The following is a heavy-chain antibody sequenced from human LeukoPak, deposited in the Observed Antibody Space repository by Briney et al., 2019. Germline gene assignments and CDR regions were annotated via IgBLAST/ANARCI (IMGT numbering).Heavy chain of an antibody. Sequence: PRGSPRPSRAASGFTSCSVGMHGGCRAPGERLWRGAVIRYDGSNKYYADYVKGRFTISRDNSKNTLYLQMNRLRAEDTAGYYCGRDKAYLAAALWYFDYWVQGTVVSVRS. D-gene: IGHD6-13*01. CDR1: GFTSCSVG. V-gene: IGHV3-33*01. CDR3: GRDKAYLAAALWYFDY. J-gene: IGHJ4*02. CDR2: IRYDGSNK.